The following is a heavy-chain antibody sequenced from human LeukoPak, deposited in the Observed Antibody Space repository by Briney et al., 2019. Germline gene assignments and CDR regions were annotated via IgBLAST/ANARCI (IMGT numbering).Heavy chain of an antibody. CDR1: GGTFSSYA. CDR2: IIPIFGTA. J-gene: IGHJ6*02. V-gene: IGHV1-69*13. Sequence: SVKVSCKASGGTFSSYAISWVRQAPGQGLEWMGGIIPIFGTANYAQKFQGRDTITADESTSTAYMELSSLRSGDTAVYYCARAYDYVWGSYRYMEDYYYGMDVWGQGTTVTVSS. D-gene: IGHD3-16*02. CDR3: ARAYDYVWGSYRYMEDYYYGMDV.